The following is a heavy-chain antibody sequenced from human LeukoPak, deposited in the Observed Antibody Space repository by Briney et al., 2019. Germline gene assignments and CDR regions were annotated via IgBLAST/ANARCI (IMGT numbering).Heavy chain of an antibody. CDR1: GFTFDDYA. J-gene: IGHJ6*03. V-gene: IGHV3-9*01. CDR3: ARPPTLGSGSYHYYYYYYMDV. CDR2: ISWNSGSI. D-gene: IGHD3-10*01. Sequence: PGGSLRLSCAASGFTFDDYAMHWVRQAPGKGLEWVSGISWNSGSIGYADSVKGRFTISRDNAKNSLYLQMNSLRAEDTAVYYCARPPTLGSGSYHYYYYYYMDVWGKGTTVTVSS.